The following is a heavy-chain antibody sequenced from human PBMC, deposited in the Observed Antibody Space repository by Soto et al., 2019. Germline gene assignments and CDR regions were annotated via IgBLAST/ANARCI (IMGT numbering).Heavy chain of an antibody. V-gene: IGHV3-66*01. CDR1: GFTVSNSY. Sequence: GGSLRLSCAASGFTVSNSYMSWVRQAPGKGLERVTVIYGGGSTDYADYMKSRITISRDNAKNQQYLQMNKLRAEDKAVYYYGMKHDTAMDPWPYHDYGMDVWGKGTPVTVSS. D-gene: IGHD5-18*01. J-gene: IGHJ6*04. CDR3: GMKHDTAMDPWPYHDYGMDV. CDR2: IYGGGST.